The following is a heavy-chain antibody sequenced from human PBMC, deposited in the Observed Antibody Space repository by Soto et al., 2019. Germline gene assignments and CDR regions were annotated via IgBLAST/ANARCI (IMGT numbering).Heavy chain of an antibody. V-gene: IGHV5-51*01. Sequence: GESLKISCKGSGYSFTSYWIGWVRQMPGKGLEWMGIIYPGDSDTRYSPSFQGQVTISADKSISTAYLQWSSLKASDTAMYYCARSPPDYYGSGSYYNFVGYWGQGTLVTVSS. CDR2: IYPGDSDT. CDR3: ARSPPDYYGSGSYYNFVGY. CDR1: GYSFTSYW. D-gene: IGHD3-10*01. J-gene: IGHJ4*02.